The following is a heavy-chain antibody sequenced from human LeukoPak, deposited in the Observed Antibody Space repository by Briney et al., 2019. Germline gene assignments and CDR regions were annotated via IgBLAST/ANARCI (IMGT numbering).Heavy chain of an antibody. CDR1: GGSISSYY. Sequence: PSETLSLTCTVSGGSISSYYWSWIRQPPGKGLEWIGYIYYSGSTNYNPSLKSRVTISVDTSKNQFSLKLSSVTAADTAVYYCASSLPRYYYGSGEGYGMDVWGQGTTVTVSS. CDR2: IYYSGST. V-gene: IGHV4-59*08. CDR3: ASSLPRYYYGSGEGYGMDV. J-gene: IGHJ6*02. D-gene: IGHD3-10*01.